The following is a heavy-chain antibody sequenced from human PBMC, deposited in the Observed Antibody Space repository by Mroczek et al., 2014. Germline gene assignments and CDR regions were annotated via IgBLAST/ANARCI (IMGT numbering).Heavy chain of an antibody. CDR2: IYYSGST. V-gene: IGHV4-59*01. Sequence: QVQLQESGPGLVKPSETLSLTCTVSGASISSYYWSWIRQPPGKGLEWIGYIYYSGSTNYNPSLKSRVTISLDTSKNQFSLKVSFVTAADTVMYYCARGRHPEIDYDFWSGSTYYGLDVWGQGTTVTVSS. CDR1: GASISSYY. D-gene: IGHD3-3*01. CDR3: ARGRHPEIDYDFWSGSTYYGLDV. J-gene: IGHJ6*02.